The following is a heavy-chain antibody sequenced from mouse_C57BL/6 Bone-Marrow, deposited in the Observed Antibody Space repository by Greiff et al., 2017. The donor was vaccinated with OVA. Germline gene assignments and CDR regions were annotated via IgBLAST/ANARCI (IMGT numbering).Heavy chain of an antibody. CDR2: IRSKSNNYAT. CDR1: GFSFNTYA. Sequence: GGGLVQPKGSLKLSCAASGFSFNTYAMNWVRQAPGKGLEWVARIRSKSNNYATYYADSVKDRFTISREYSESMLYLQMNNLKPEDTAMYYCVRQGYYGSSFFAYWGQGTLVTVSA. V-gene: IGHV10-1*01. J-gene: IGHJ3*01. D-gene: IGHD1-1*01. CDR3: VRQGYYGSSFFAY.